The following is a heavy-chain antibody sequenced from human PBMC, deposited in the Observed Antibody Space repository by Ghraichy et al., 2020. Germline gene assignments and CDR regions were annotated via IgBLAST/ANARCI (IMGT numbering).Heavy chain of an antibody. J-gene: IGHJ4*02. CDR2: IIPIFGTA. CDR1: GGTFSSYA. V-gene: IGHV1-69*06. D-gene: IGHD4-17*01. Sequence: SVKVSCKASGGTFSSYAISWVRQAPGQGLEWMGGIIPIFGTANYAQKFQGRVTITADKSTSTAYMELSSLRSEDTAVYYCATDYGDYGRAYYFDYWGQGTLVTVSS. CDR3: ATDYGDYGRAYYFDY.